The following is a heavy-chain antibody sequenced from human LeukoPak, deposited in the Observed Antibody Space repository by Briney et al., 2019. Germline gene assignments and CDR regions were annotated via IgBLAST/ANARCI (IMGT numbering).Heavy chain of an antibody. CDR3: ARGDSHLHSSGYYYY. Sequence: PSETLSLTCTVSGSSISGYYWTWIRQPPGKGLEWIGYVYNSGNVNYNPSLRSRVTISLDTSKDQFSLKLSSVTDADTAIYYCARGDSHLHSSGYYYYWGQGTLVTVSS. CDR1: GSSISGYY. J-gene: IGHJ4*02. CDR2: VYNSGNV. V-gene: IGHV4-59*01. D-gene: IGHD3-22*01.